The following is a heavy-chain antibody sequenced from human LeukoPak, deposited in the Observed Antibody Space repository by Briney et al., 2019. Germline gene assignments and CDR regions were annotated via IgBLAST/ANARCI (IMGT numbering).Heavy chain of an antibody. CDR1: GFTFSTYW. CDR3: ARVPPLTTVTSYWYFDL. Sequence: PGGSLRLSCAASGFTFSTYWMHWVRQAPGKGLVWVSRINGDGSSTSYADSVKGRFTISRDNSKNTLYLQMNSLRAEDTAVYYCARVPPLTTVTSYWYFDLWGRGTLVTVSS. V-gene: IGHV3-74*01. CDR2: INGDGSST. D-gene: IGHD4-17*01. J-gene: IGHJ2*01.